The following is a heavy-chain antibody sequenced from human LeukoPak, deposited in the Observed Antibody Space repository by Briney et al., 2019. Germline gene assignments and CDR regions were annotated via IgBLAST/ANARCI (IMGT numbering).Heavy chain of an antibody. CDR3: ARVRQLLFDY. CDR1: GYSFTSFG. V-gene: IGHV1-18*01. Sequence: ASVKVSCKASGYSFTSFGISWVRQAPGQGLEWLGWISGYNGNTNYAQNLQGRVTMTTDTSTSTAYMELRSLRSDDTAVYYCARVRQLLFDYWGQGTLVTVSS. J-gene: IGHJ4*02. CDR2: ISGYNGNT. D-gene: IGHD1-26*01.